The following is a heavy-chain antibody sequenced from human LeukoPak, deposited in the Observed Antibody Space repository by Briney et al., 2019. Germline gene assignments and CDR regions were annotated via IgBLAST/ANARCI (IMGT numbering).Heavy chain of an antibody. CDR1: GGSISSYY. V-gene: IGHV4-59*01. Sequence: PSETLSLTCTVSGGSISSYYWSWIRQPPGKGLEWIGYIYYSGSTNYNPSLKSRVTISVDTSKNQFSLKLSSVTAEDTAVYYCARESAGIAAAGTPWFDPWGQGTLVTVSS. CDR2: IYYSGST. J-gene: IGHJ5*02. CDR3: ARESAGIAAAGTPWFDP. D-gene: IGHD6-13*01.